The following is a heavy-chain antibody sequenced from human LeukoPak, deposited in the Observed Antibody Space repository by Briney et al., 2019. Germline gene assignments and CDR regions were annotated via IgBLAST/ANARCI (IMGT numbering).Heavy chain of an antibody. CDR1: GFTFSNAW. CDR3: TTRRIAAALGSDY. D-gene: IGHD6-13*01. CDR2: IKSKTDGGTT. J-gene: IGHJ4*02. Sequence: GGSLRLSCAASGFTFSNAWMSWVRQAPGKGLEWVGRIKSKTDGGTTDYAAPVKGRFTISRDDSKNTLYLQMDSLKTEDTAVYYCTTRRIAAALGSDYWGQGTLVTVSS. V-gene: IGHV3-15*01.